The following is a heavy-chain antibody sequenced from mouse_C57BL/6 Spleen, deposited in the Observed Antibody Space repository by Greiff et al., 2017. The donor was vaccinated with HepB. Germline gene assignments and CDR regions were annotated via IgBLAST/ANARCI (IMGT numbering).Heavy chain of an antibody. V-gene: IGHV1-55*01. D-gene: IGHD1-2*01. CDR3: ASSGDDYYGWGFAY. CDR1: GYTFTSYW. J-gene: IGHJ3*01. Sequence: VQLQQPGAELVKPGASVKMSCKASGYTFTSYWITWVKQRPGQGLEWIGDIYPGSGSTNYNEKFKSKATLTVDTSSSTAYMQLSSLTSEDSAVYYCASSGDDYYGWGFAYWGQGTLVTVSA. CDR2: IYPGSGST.